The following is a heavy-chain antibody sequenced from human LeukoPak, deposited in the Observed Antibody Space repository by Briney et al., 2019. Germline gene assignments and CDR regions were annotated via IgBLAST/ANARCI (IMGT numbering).Heavy chain of an antibody. V-gene: IGHV1-69*13. D-gene: IGHD3-9*01. CDR2: IIPIFGTA. CDR1: GGTFSSYA. Sequence: ASVKVSCKASGGTFSSYAISWVRQAPGQGLEWMGGIIPIFGTANYAQKFQGRVTITADESTSTAYMELSSLRSEDTAVYYCARDFGENNYDILTGYHNWFDPWGQGTLVTVSS. J-gene: IGHJ5*02. CDR3: ARDFGENNYDILTGYHNWFDP.